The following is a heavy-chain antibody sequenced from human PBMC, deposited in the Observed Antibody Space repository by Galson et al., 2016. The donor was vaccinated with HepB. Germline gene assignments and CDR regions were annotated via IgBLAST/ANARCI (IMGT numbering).Heavy chain of an antibody. V-gene: IGHV4-61*03. CDR2: IYYNGNS. CDR1: GGSVNSGSHY. J-gene: IGHJ4*02. D-gene: IGHD1/OR15-1a*01. CDR3: ARVNGIRAGTGTGLIDF. Sequence: ETLSLTCSVSGGSVNSGSHYWTWIRQPPGKALEWIGNIYYNGNSNYNPALKSRLTISIDTSTNHFSVKLSSVTTADTALYYCARVNGIRAGTGTGLIDFWGPGRLVTVSS.